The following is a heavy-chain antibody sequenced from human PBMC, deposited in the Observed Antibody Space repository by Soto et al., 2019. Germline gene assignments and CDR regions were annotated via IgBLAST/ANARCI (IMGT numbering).Heavy chain of an antibody. CDR3: ARFGSGYHLDY. V-gene: IGHV3-21*01. J-gene: IGHJ4*02. D-gene: IGHD2-2*01. CDR1: GFTFSSYS. Sequence: EVQLVESGGGLVKPGGSLRLSCAASGFTFSSYSRIWVRQAPGKGLEWVSSITSSTSYIYYADSVKGRFTISRDNAKNSLYLQMNSLRAEDTAVYYCARFGSGYHLDYWGQGTLVTVSS. CDR2: ITSSTSYI.